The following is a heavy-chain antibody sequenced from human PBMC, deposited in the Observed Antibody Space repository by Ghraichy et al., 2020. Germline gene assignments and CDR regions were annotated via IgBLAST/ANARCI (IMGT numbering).Heavy chain of an antibody. CDR2: INHSGST. CDR1: GGSFSGNY. V-gene: IGHV4-34*01. Sequence: SETLSLTCAVYGGSFSGNYWSWIRQPPGKGLEWIGEINHSGSTNYNPSLKSRVTISVDTSKNQFSLKLSSVTAADTAVYYCARGMAAAKTYNWFDPWGQGTLVTVSS. CDR3: ARGMAAAKTYNWFDP. J-gene: IGHJ5*02. D-gene: IGHD6-13*01.